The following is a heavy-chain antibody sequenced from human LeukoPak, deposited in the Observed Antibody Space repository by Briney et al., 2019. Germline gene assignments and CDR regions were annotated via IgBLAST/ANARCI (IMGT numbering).Heavy chain of an antibody. V-gene: IGHV4-39*01. CDR2: IYYSGST. Sequence: SETLSLTCTVSGGSISSSSYYWGWIRQPPGKGLEWIGSIYYSGSTYYNPSLKSRVTISVDTSKNQFSLKLSSVTAADTAVYYCASTPGGYSSGWFWFDPWGQGTLVTVSS. CDR3: ASTPGGYSSGWFWFDP. D-gene: IGHD6-19*01. CDR1: GGSISSSSYY. J-gene: IGHJ5*02.